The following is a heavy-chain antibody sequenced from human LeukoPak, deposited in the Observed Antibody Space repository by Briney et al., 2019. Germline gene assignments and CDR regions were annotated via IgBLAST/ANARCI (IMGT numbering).Heavy chain of an antibody. CDR3: ATDLRLRYGSGAYRFDP. V-gene: IGHV3-33*08. D-gene: IGHD3-10*01. CDR1: GFSFSTYG. J-gene: IGHJ5*02. Sequence: PGGSLRLSCAAYGFSFSTYGMHWVRQAPGKRLESVAVIWYDGSHQYYADSVKGRFTISRDMSNNTLYLQMNNLRVDDTALYYCATDLRLRYGSGAYRFDPWGQGTQVIVSS. CDR2: IWYDGSHQ.